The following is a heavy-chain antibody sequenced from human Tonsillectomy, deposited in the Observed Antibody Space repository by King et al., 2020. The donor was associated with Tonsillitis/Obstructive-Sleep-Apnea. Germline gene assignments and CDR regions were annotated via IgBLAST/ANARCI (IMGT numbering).Heavy chain of an antibody. CDR2: IYPGDSDT. D-gene: IGHD3-9*01. Sequence: QLVQSGAEVKKPGESLKISCKGSGYSFTSYWIGWVRQMPGKGLEWMGIIYPGDSDTRYSPSFQGQVTISADKSISTAYPQWSSLKASDTAMYYCARLLHYDILTGYYNDYWGQGTLVTVSS. CDR1: GYSFTSYW. CDR3: ARLLHYDILTGYYNDY. V-gene: IGHV5-51*01. J-gene: IGHJ4*02.